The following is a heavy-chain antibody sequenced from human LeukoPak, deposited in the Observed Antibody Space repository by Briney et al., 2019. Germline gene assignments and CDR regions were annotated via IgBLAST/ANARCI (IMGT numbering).Heavy chain of an antibody. CDR3: SSLGATGFYAFGY. CDR2: IKSKPDGGTT. V-gene: IGHV3-15*01. D-gene: IGHD1-26*01. Sequence: PGGSLRLSCAASGFSFNNVWMSWVRQAPGRGLEWVGHIKSKPDGGTTECAAPVKGRFTISRDDSKNTLYLQMNSLRTEDTAVYYCSSLGATGFYAFGYWGQGTLVTVSS. CDR1: GFSFNNVW. J-gene: IGHJ4*02.